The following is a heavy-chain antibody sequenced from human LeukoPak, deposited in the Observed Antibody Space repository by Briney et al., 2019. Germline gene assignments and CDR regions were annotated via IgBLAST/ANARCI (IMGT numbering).Heavy chain of an antibody. V-gene: IGHV4-59*08. Sequence: PSETLSLTCSVSGGSISGYYWSWLRQPPGKGLEWIGWIHYSGGTNYNPSLKSRVTISVDTSKNQVSLRLSSVTAADTAVYYCARHGTISSESYFDYWGQGALVTISS. CDR2: IHYSGGT. CDR1: GGSISGYY. J-gene: IGHJ4*02. CDR3: ARHGTISSESYFDY. D-gene: IGHD1-14*01.